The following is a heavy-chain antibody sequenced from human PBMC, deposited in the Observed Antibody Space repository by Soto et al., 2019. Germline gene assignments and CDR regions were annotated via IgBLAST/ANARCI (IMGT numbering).Heavy chain of an antibody. CDR3: AREGITMVRGFDY. Sequence: QVQLVESGGGVVQPGRSLRLSCAASGFTFSSYGMHWVRQAPGKGLEWVAVIWYDGSNKYYADSVKGRFTISRDNSKNTLYLQMNSLRAEDTAVYYSAREGITMVRGFDYWGQGTLVTVSS. V-gene: IGHV3-33*01. D-gene: IGHD3-10*01. CDR1: GFTFSSYG. J-gene: IGHJ4*02. CDR2: IWYDGSNK.